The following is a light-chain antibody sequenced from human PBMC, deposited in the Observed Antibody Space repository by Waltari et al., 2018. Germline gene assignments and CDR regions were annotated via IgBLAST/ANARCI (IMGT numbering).Light chain of an antibody. Sequence: EIVLTPSPGTLSLSPGESAILFCRASQSVSSSYLAWYQQKPGQAPRLRMYGAASRATGIPDRFRGSGSGTDFTLTISRLEPEDFAVYYCQQYGSSPRGAFGGGTKVEIK. CDR3: QQYGSSPRGA. CDR1: QSVSSSY. J-gene: IGKJ4*01. V-gene: IGKV3-20*01. CDR2: GAA.